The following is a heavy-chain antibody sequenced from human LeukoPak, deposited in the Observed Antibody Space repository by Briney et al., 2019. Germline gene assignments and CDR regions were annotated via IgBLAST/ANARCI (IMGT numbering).Heavy chain of an antibody. Sequence: GGSLRLSCAASGFTLSSYAMRWVRQAPGEGLEWVSAISGSGGSTYYADSVKGRLTISRDNSKNTLYLQMNSLRAEDTAVYYCANDVGATYFFDYWGQGTLVTVSS. V-gene: IGHV3-23*01. CDR3: ANDVGATYFFDY. CDR1: GFTLSSYA. D-gene: IGHD1-26*01. CDR2: ISGSGGST. J-gene: IGHJ4*02.